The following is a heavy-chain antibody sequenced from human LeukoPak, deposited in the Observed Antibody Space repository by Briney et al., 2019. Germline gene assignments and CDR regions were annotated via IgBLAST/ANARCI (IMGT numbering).Heavy chain of an antibody. V-gene: IGHV4-61*02. Sequence: SETLSLTCTVSGGSISSGSYYWSWIRQPAGKGLEWIGRIYTSGSTNYNPSLKRRVTISVDTSKNQFSLKLSSVTAADTAVYYCAREEWDLRAFDIWGQGTMVTVSS. D-gene: IGHD1-26*01. CDR2: IYTSGST. CDR3: AREEWDLRAFDI. CDR1: GGSISSGSYY. J-gene: IGHJ3*02.